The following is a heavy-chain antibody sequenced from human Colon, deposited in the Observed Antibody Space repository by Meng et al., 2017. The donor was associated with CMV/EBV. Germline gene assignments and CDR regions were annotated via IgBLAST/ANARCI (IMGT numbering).Heavy chain of an antibody. CDR1: GGSISSSSYY. CDR2: IYYSGST. V-gene: IGHV4-39*07. D-gene: IGHD3-10*01. CDR3: ARDRGGYSLGVDY. Sequence: SETLSLTCTVSGGSISSSSYYWGWIRQPPGKGLEWIGSIYYSGSTYYNPSLKSRVTISVDTSKNQFSLKLSSVTAADTAVYYCARDRGGYSLGVDYWGQGIQVTVSS. J-gene: IGHJ4*02.